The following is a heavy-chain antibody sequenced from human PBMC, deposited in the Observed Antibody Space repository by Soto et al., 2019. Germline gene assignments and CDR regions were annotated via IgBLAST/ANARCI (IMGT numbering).Heavy chain of an antibody. CDR1: GFTFSSYG. J-gene: IGHJ6*02. CDR2: VSYDGSNK. D-gene: IGHD5-12*01. Sequence: GGSLGLSCAASGFTFSSYGMHWVRQAPGKGLEWVAVVSYDGSNKYYADSVKGRFTISRDNSKNTLYPQMNSLRAEDTAVYYCAKGLGRGIVATTTSYYYYYGMDVWGQGTTVTVSS. CDR3: AKGLGRGIVATTTSYYYYYGMDV. V-gene: IGHV3-30*18.